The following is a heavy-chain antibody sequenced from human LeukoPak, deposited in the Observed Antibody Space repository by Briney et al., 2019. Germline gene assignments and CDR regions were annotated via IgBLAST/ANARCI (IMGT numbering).Heavy chain of an antibody. Sequence: GGSLRLSCAASGFTFNSYDMHWVRQAPGKGLEWVALIWYDGSNNYYADSVKGRFTISRDNSKNTLSLQMNSLRAEDTAVYYCARRAATGSNALDYWGQGTLVTVSS. CDR2: IWYDGSNN. CDR1: GFTFNSYD. V-gene: IGHV3-33*01. D-gene: IGHD6-13*01. CDR3: ARRAATGSNALDY. J-gene: IGHJ4*02.